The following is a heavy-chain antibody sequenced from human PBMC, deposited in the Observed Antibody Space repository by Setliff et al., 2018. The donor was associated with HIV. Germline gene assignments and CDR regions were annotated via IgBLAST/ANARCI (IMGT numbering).Heavy chain of an antibody. CDR2: IHYSGIT. D-gene: IGHD3-9*01. V-gene: IGHV4-59*01. Sequence: PGGSLRLSCAASGFTFRNAWMSWVRQPPGKGLEWTGSIHYSGITHYNPSLKSRLTMSVDTSKNQVSLKLTSVTAADTAVYYCARYKCINFACVGFDIWGQGTVVTVSS. J-gene: IGHJ3*02. CDR1: GFTFRNAW. CDR3: ARYKCINFACVGFDI.